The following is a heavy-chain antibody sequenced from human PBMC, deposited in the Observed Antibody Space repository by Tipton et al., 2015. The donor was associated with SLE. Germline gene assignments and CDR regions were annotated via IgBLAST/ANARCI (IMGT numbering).Heavy chain of an antibody. J-gene: IGHJ6*03. D-gene: IGHD3-3*01. CDR1: GGSISSGSYY. Sequence: TLSLTCAVSGGSISSGSYYWSWIRQPAGKGLEWIGRIYTSGSTNYNPSLKSRVPISGDTSKNQFSLKLSSVTAADTTVYYCARGGFTSFGVVNYYYYMDVWGKGTTVTVSS. CDR2: IYTSGST. CDR3: ARGGFTSFGVVNYYYYMDV. V-gene: IGHV4-61*02.